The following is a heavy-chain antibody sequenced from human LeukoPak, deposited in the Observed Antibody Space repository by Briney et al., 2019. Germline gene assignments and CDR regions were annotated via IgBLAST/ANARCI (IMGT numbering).Heavy chain of an antibody. D-gene: IGHD6-19*01. CDR1: GYTFTSYG. CDR3: ARGAPIRVAVAATFDP. CDR2: ISAYNGNT. Sequence: ASVKVSCKASGYTFTSYGISWVRQAPGQGLEWMGWISAYNGNTNYAQKLQGRVTMTTDTSTSTAHMELRSLRSDDTAVYYCARGAPIRVAVAATFDPWGQGTLVTVPS. J-gene: IGHJ5*02. V-gene: IGHV1-18*01.